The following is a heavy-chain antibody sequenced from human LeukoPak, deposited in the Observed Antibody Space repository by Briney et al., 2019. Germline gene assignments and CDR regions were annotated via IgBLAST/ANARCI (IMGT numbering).Heavy chain of an antibody. CDR2: IIPIFGTA. V-gene: IGHV1-69*13. D-gene: IGHD3-16*02. J-gene: IGHJ6*02. CDR3: ARALSDYYYGMDV. Sequence: SVKVSCKASGYTFTSYGISWVRQAPGQGLEWMGGIIPIFGTANYAQKFQGRVTITADESTSTAYMELSSLRSEDTAVYYCARALSDYYYGMDVWGQGTTVTVSS. CDR1: GYTFTSYG.